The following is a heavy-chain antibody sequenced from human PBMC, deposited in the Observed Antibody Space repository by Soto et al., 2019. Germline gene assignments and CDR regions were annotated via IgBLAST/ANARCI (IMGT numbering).Heavy chain of an antibody. CDR1: GFTFSSHG. J-gene: IGHJ4*02. Sequence: AGGSLRLSCATSGFTFSSHGMSWVRQAPGKGLDWVSGITGNGRNTYYADSVKGRFTISRDNSKNTLFLQMKNLRADDTAVEYCAKHALSPSPSAIDSWGPGTLVTVSS. CDR3: AKHALSPSPSAIDS. V-gene: IGHV3-23*01. CDR2: ITGNGRNT. D-gene: IGHD2-2*01.